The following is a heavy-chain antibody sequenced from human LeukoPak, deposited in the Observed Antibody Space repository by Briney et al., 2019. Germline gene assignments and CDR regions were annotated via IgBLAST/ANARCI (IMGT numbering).Heavy chain of an antibody. CDR2: INHSGGT. D-gene: IGHD3-22*01. J-gene: IGHJ2*01. Sequence: PSETLSLTCAVYGGSSSGYYWSWIRQPPGKGLEWIGEINHSGGTNYNPSLKSRVTISIDTSKNQFSLKLSSVTAADTAVYYCARAMIVVIITTPGYFDLWGRGTLVTVSS. V-gene: IGHV4-34*01. CDR1: GGSSSGYY. CDR3: ARAMIVVIITTPGYFDL.